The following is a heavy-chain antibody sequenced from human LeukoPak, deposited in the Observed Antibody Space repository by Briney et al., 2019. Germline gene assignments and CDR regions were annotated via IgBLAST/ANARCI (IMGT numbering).Heavy chain of an antibody. D-gene: IGHD4-17*01. CDR2: IYYSGST. J-gene: IGHJ5*02. CDR1: GGSISSGGHY. CDR3: ASSGMTTVTSWFDP. Sequence: SQTLSLTCTVSGGSISSGGHYWSWIRQHPGKGLEWIGYIYYSGSTYYNPSLKSRVTISVDTSKNQFSLKLSSVTAADTAVYYCASSGMTTVTSWFDPWGQGTLVTVSS. V-gene: IGHV4-31*03.